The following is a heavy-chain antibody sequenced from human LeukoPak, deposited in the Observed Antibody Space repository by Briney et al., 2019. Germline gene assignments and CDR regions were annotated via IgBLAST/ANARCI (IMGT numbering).Heavy chain of an antibody. CDR1: GFTFSNYV. CDR2: ISSSSSYI. Sequence: GGSLRLSCAASGFTFSNYVMHWVRQAPGKGLEWVSAISSSSSYIYYADSIKGRFTISRDNAENSLYLQMNSLRAVDTAVYFCARGEEKATITALDFWGQGTLVTVSS. J-gene: IGHJ4*02. D-gene: IGHD5-24*01. CDR3: ARGEEKATITALDF. V-gene: IGHV3-21*01.